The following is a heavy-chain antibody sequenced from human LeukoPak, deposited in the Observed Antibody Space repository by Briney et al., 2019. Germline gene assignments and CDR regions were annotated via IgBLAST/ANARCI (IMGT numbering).Heavy chain of an antibody. Sequence: SETLSLTCTVSGGSISSYYWSWIRQPAGKGLEWIGRIYSTGSTNYNPSLKSRVTMSVDTSKNQFSLKLASVTAADTAVYYCARGGGFGSPPGFWGQGTLVTVSS. CDR1: GGSISSYY. V-gene: IGHV4-4*07. D-gene: IGHD1-26*01. CDR3: ARGGGFGSPPGF. CDR2: IYSTGST. J-gene: IGHJ4*02.